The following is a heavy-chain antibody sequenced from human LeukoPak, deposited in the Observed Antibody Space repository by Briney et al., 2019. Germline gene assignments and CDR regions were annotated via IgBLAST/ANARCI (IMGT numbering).Heavy chain of an antibody. J-gene: IGHJ3*02. CDR3: AREVGDIVVVPAARAFDI. Sequence: PGGSLRLSCAASGFTFSSYEMNSVRQAPGKGLEWVSYISSSGSTIYYADSVKGRFTISRDNAKNSLYLQMNSLRAEDTAVYYCAREVGDIVVVPAARAFDIWGQGTMVTVSS. V-gene: IGHV3-48*03. CDR1: GFTFSSYE. D-gene: IGHD2-2*01. CDR2: ISSSGSTI.